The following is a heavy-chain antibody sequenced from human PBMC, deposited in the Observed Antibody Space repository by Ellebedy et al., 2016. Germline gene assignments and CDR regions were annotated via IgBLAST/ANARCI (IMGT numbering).Heavy chain of an antibody. CDR3: ARGLDSYASRDY. D-gene: IGHD3-16*01. J-gene: IGHJ4*02. CDR2: ISYDGSNK. Sequence: GGSLRLSXAASGFTFSSYAMHWVRQAPGKGLEWVAVISYDGSNKYYADSVKGRFTISRDNSKNTLYLQMNSLRAEDTAVYYCARGLDSYASRDYWGQGTLVTVSS. V-gene: IGHV3-30-3*01. CDR1: GFTFSSYA.